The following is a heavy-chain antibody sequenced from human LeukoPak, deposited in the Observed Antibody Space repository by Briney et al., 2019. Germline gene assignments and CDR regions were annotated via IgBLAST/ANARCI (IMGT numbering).Heavy chain of an antibody. CDR2: ISGSGGST. Sequence: GGSLRLSCAASRFTFSTYGMSWVRQAPGKGLEWVSSISGSGGSTNYADSVKGRFTISRDNSKNTVDLQMYSLRVEDTAVYYCARSRAFDYWGRGTLVTVSS. J-gene: IGHJ4*02. V-gene: IGHV3-23*01. CDR1: RFTFSTYG. CDR3: ARSRAFDY.